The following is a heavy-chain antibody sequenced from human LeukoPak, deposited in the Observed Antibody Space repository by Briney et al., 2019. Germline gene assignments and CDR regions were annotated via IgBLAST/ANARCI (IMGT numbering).Heavy chain of an antibody. CDR1: GYTFTAYY. CDR2: MNPNSGNT. J-gene: IGHJ3*02. CDR3: ARGWLVHDAFDI. V-gene: IGHV1-8*02. D-gene: IGHD6-19*01. Sequence: ASVKVSCKASGYTFTAYYLHWVRQAPGQGLEWMGWMNPNSGNTGYAQKFQGRVTMTRNTSISTAYMELSSLRSEDTAVYYCARGWLVHDAFDIWGQGTMVTVSS.